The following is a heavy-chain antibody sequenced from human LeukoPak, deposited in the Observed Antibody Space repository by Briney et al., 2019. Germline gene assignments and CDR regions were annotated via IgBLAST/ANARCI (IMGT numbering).Heavy chain of an antibody. J-gene: IGHJ4*02. CDR1: GGSISGYY. D-gene: IGHD1-26*01. Sequence: SQTLSLTCTVSGGSISGYYWSWIRQPAGKGLEWIGYIYYSGSTNYNPSLKSRVTISVDSSKNQFSLKLSSVTAADTAVYYCARTYSGSAIDYWGQGTLVTVSS. CDR3: ARTYSGSAIDY. V-gene: IGHV4-59*01. CDR2: IYYSGST.